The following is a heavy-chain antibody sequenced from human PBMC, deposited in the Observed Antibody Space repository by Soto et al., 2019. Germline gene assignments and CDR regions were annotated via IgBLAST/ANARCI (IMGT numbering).Heavy chain of an antibody. CDR2: IYSGGST. D-gene: IGHD3-3*01. Sequence: LRLSCAASGFTVSSNYMSWVRQAPGKGLEWVSVIYSGGSTYYADSVKGRFTISRDNSKNTLSLQMDSLRAEDTAVYYCARTPDYDFWSGKTYYYYGMDVWGQGTTVTVSS. V-gene: IGHV3-53*01. CDR3: ARTPDYDFWSGKTYYYYGMDV. CDR1: GFTVSSNY. J-gene: IGHJ6*02.